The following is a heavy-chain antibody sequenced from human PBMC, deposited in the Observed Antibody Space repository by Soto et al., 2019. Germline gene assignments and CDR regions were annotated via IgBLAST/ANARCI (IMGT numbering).Heavy chain of an antibody. J-gene: IGHJ6*02. Sequence: SETLSLTCTVSGGSISSYYWSWIRQPAGKGLEWIGRIYTSGSTNYNPSLKSRVTMSVDTSKNQFSLKLSSVTAADTAVYYCARVRIAAPAGAYGMDVSGQVPPGTFS. CDR2: IYTSGST. CDR3: ARVRIAAPAGAYGMDV. D-gene: IGHD6-6*01. V-gene: IGHV4-4*07. CDR1: GGSISSYY.